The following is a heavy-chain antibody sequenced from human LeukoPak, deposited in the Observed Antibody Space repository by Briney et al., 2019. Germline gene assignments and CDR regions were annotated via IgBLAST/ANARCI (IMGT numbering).Heavy chain of an antibody. CDR1: GFTVSSNS. CDR2: IYSDNT. J-gene: IGHJ3*02. D-gene: IGHD1-7*01. CDR3: ARDSITGTTSVAFDI. Sequence: GGSLRLSCTVSGFTVSSNSMSWVRQAPGKGLEWVSFIYSDNTHYSDSVKGRFTISRDNSKNTLYLQMNSLRAEDTAVYYCARDSITGTTSVAFDIWGQGTMVTVSS. V-gene: IGHV3-53*01.